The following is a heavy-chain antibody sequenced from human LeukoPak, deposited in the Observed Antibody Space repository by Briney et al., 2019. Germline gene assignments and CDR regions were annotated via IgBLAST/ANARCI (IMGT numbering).Heavy chain of an antibody. J-gene: IGHJ5*02. CDR1: GFSVSGTY. Sequence: GGSLRLSCAASGFSVSGTYMSWVRQAPGKGLEWVSAIGGRGGSTYYADSVKGRFTITRDNSKNTLYMQMDSLRAEDTAVYYCAKEGGAWGQGTLVTVSS. V-gene: IGHV3-23*01. D-gene: IGHD3-16*01. CDR2: IGGRGGST. CDR3: AKEGGA.